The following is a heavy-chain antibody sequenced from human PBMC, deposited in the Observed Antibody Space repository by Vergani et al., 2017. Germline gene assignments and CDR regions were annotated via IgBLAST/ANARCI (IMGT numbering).Heavy chain of an antibody. J-gene: IGHJ6*02. D-gene: IGHD2-2*01. V-gene: IGHV1-18*04. CDR3: ARDPDIVVVPAAPYYYYYYGMDV. CDR1: GYTFTSYG. CDR2: ISAYNGNT. Sequence: QVQLVQSGAEVKKPGASVKVSCKASGYTFTSYGISWVRQAPGQGLEWMGWISAYNGNTNYAQKLQGRVNMTTDTSTSTAYMELRSQRSDDTAVYYCARDPDIVVVPAAPYYYYYYGMDVWGQGTTVTVSS.